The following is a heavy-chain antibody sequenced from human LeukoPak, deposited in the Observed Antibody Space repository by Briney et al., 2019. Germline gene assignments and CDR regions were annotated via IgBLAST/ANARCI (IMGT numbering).Heavy chain of an antibody. D-gene: IGHD6-13*01. CDR3: ARGTATPPGAFDI. CDR2: ISSNGGST. V-gene: IGHV3-64*01. Sequence: GGSLRLSCAASGFTFSSYAMLWVRQAPGKGLEYVSAISSNGGSTYYANSVKGRFTISRDNSKNTLYLQMGSLRAEDMAVYYCARGTATPPGAFDIWGQGTMVTVSS. J-gene: IGHJ3*02. CDR1: GFTFSSYA.